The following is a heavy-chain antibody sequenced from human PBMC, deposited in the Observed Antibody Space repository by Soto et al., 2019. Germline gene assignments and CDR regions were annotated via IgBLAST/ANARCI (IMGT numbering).Heavy chain of an antibody. CDR1: GYTFTVYY. Sequence: GASVKVSCKASGYTFTVYYMHGVGQAPGQGLEWMGWINPNSGGTNYAQKFQGRVTMTRDTSISTAYMELSRLRSDDTAVYYCARITERTVTIVYWGQGTLVTVSS. V-gene: IGHV1-2*02. CDR3: ARITERTVTIVY. J-gene: IGHJ4*02. CDR2: INPNSGGT. D-gene: IGHD4-17*01.